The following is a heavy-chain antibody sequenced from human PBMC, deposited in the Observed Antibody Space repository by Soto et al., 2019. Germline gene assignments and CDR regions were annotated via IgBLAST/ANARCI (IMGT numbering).Heavy chain of an antibody. J-gene: IGHJ1*01. D-gene: IGHD1-26*01. Sequence: GGSLRLSCVASGFTFTSYAMSWVRQAPGKGLEWVSGISDTGGSTHYADSVKGRLTISRDNSKHTLYLQMNSLRAEDTAIYYCARNVGATIIWGQGTLVT. V-gene: IGHV3-23*01. CDR1: GFTFTSYA. CDR3: ARNVGATII. CDR2: ISDTGGST.